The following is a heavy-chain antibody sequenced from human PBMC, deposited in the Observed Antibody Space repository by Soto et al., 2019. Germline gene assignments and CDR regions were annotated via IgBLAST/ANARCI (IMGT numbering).Heavy chain of an antibody. CDR1: GLTFSSYA. CDR3: AKDRGVVVVAATLRWYYFDY. D-gene: IGHD2-15*01. J-gene: IGHJ4*02. V-gene: IGHV3-23*01. Sequence: EVQLLESGGGLVQPGGSLRLSCAASGLTFSSYAMSWVRQAPGKGLEWVSAISGSGGSTYYADSVKGRFTISRDNSKNTLYLQMNSLRAEDTAVYYCAKDRGVVVVAATLRWYYFDYGGQGTLVTVSS. CDR2: ISGSGGST.